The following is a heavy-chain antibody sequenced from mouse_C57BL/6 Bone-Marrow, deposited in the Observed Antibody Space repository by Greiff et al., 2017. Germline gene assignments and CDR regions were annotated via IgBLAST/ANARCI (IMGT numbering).Heavy chain of an antibody. D-gene: IGHD1-1*01. CDR3: AQEVYGWAWFAY. Sequence: LVESGPELVKPGASVKISCKASGYSFTDYNLNWVKQSNGQSLEWIGVIHPKYGTTSYNQKFKGKATLTVDQSSSTAYMQRNSLTSEDSAVYYCAQEVYGWAWFAYWGQGTLVTVAA. V-gene: IGHV1-39*01. CDR2: IHPKYGTT. J-gene: IGHJ3*01. CDR1: GYSFTDYN.